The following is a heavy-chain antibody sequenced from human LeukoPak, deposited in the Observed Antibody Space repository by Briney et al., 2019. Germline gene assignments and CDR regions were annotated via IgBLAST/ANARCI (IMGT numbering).Heavy chain of an antibody. Sequence: PGGSLRLSCAASGFTFSSYAMSWVRQAPGKVLEWVSAISGSGGSTYYADSVKGRFTISRDNSKNTLYPQMNSLRAEDTAVYYCANYGSGSYNWFDPWGQGTLVTVSS. V-gene: IGHV3-23*01. J-gene: IGHJ5*02. CDR3: ANYGSGSYNWFDP. CDR2: ISGSGGST. CDR1: GFTFSSYA. D-gene: IGHD3-10*01.